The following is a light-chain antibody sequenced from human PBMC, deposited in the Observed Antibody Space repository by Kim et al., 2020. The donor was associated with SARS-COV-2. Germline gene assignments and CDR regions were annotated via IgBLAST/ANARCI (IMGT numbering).Light chain of an antibody. CDR1: QSLLHSNGNNN. J-gene: IGKJ4*01. CDR3: MQTLQSPLT. Sequence: DIVMSQSPLSLPVTPGEPASISCRSSQSLLHSNGNNNLDWYLQKPGQSPQLLIYLGSNRASGVPDRFSGSGSGTDFTLKISRVEAEDVGIYYCMQTLQSPLTFGGGTKVDIK. CDR2: LGS. V-gene: IGKV2-28*01.